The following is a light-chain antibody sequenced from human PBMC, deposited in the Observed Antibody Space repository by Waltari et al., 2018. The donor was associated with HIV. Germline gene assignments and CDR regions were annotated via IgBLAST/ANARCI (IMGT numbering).Light chain of an antibody. V-gene: IGLV1-47*01. CDR3: ASWDDSLSVV. CDR1: SSNIGRNY. CDR2: RNN. Sequence: QSALTQPPSASGTPGQRVTISCSGSSSNIGRNYVYWYLQLPGTAPKLLIYRNNQRPSGVSDRVSCSKSGTSASLASSGLRSEDEADYYCASWDDSLSVVFGGGTKLTVL. J-gene: IGLJ2*01.